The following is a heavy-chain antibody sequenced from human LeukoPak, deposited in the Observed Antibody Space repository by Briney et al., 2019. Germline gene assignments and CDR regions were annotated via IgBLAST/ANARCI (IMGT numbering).Heavy chain of an antibody. D-gene: IGHD3-22*01. CDR1: GGSISSYY. CDR3: ARGNQYYYDSSGYNHDAFDI. V-gene: IGHV4-59*01. Sequence: SETLSLTCTVSGGSISSYYWSWIRQPPGKGLEWIGYIYYSGSTNYNPSLKSRVTISVDTSKNQFSLKLSSVTAADTAVYYCARGNQYYYDSSGYNHDAFDIWGQGTMVTVSS. J-gene: IGHJ3*02. CDR2: IYYSGST.